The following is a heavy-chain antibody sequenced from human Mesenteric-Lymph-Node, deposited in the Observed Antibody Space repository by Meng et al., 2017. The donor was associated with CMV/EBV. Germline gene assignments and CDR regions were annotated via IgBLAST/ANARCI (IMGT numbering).Heavy chain of an antibody. Sequence: SETLSLTCTVSGGSISSGGYYWSWIRQHPGKGLEWIGYIYYSGSTYYNPSLKSRVTISVDTSKNQFSLKLSSVTAADTAVYYCARGRGITIFGVVTKETKRGRDYWGQGTLVTVSS. D-gene: IGHD3-3*01. CDR2: IYYSGST. CDR1: GGSISSGGYY. CDR3: ARGRGITIFGVVTKETKRGRDY. V-gene: IGHV4-31*03. J-gene: IGHJ4*02.